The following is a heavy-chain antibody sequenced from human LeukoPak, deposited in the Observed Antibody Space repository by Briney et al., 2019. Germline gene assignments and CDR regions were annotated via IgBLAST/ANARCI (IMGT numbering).Heavy chain of an antibody. D-gene: IGHD2-15*01. Sequence: PSVKVSCKASGYTFTSFDMNWVRQATGQGLEWMGWMNPNSGNTGYAQKFQGRVTMTRNTSISTAYMELSSLGSEDTAVYYCARGLRYCSGGRCYFSPPYYYYMDVWGKGTTVTISS. CDR2: MNPNSGNT. CDR3: ARGLRYCSGGRCYFSPPYYYYMDV. CDR1: GYTFTSFD. V-gene: IGHV1-8*01. J-gene: IGHJ6*03.